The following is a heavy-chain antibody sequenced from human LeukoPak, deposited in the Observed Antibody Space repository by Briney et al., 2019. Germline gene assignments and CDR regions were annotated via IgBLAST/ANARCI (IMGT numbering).Heavy chain of an antibody. Sequence: SETLSLTCTVSGGSISSHYWSWIRQPPGKGLEWIGYIYYSGSTNYNPSLKSRVTISVDTSKNQFSLKLSSVTAADTAVYYCARGSHYDILTGYDDYMDVWGKGTTVTVSS. CDR2: IYYSGST. CDR1: GGSISSHY. J-gene: IGHJ6*03. D-gene: IGHD3-9*01. V-gene: IGHV4-59*11. CDR3: ARGSHYDILTGYDDYMDV.